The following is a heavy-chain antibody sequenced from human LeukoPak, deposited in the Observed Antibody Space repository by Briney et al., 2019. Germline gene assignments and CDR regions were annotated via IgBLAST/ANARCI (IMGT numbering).Heavy chain of an antibody. V-gene: IGHV1-69*04. Sequence: ASVKVSCKASGGTFSSYTISWVRQAPGQGLEGMGRNIPILGIANYAQKFQGRVTITADKSTSTAYMELSSLRSEDTAVYYCARESYSDYHEEYYFDYWGQGTLVTVSS. CDR2: NIPILGIA. CDR3: ARESYSDYHEEYYFDY. CDR1: GGTFSSYT. J-gene: IGHJ4*02. D-gene: IGHD4-11*01.